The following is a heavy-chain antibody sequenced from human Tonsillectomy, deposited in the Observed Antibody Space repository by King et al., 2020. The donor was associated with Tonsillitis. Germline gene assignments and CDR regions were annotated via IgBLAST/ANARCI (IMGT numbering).Heavy chain of an antibody. Sequence: QLQESGPGLVKPSQTLSLTCTVSGGSISSGSCYWSWIRQPAGKGLEWIGRIYISGNTNYNPSLASRVTMSVDTSKNQFSLKLSSVTAADTAVYYCAREDLYYYYMDVWGKGTTVTVSS. V-gene: IGHV4-61*02. J-gene: IGHJ6*03. CDR1: GGSISSGSCY. CDR2: IYISGNT. CDR3: AREDLYYYYMDV.